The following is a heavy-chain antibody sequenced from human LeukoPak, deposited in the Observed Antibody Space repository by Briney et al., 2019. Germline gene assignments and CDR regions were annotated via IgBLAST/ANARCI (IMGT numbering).Heavy chain of an antibody. J-gene: IGHJ6*03. CDR2: ISGSSSTI. D-gene: IGHD3-22*01. Sequence: GGSLRLSCAASGFTFSSYSMNWVRQAPGKGLEWVSYISGSSSTIYYADSVKGRFTISRDNAKNSLYLQMNSLRAEDTALYYCAREGSDSREAHYYYYYYMDVWGKGTTVTVSS. CDR3: AREGSDSREAHYYYYYYMDV. V-gene: IGHV3-48*04. CDR1: GFTFSSYS.